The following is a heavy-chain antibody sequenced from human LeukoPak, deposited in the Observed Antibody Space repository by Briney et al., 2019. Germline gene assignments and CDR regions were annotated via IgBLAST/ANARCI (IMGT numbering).Heavy chain of an antibody. CDR3: ARDPLIVTTVTTYPYWFDP. CDR2: IKQDGSEK. J-gene: IGHJ5*02. Sequence: QPGGSLRLSCAASGFTFSSYSINWVRQAPGKGLEWVANIKQDGSEKYYVDSVKGRFTISGDNAKNSLYLQMNSLRAEDTAVYYCARDPLIVTTVTTYPYWFDPWGQGTLVTVSS. CDR1: GFTFSSYS. V-gene: IGHV3-7*01. D-gene: IGHD4-17*01.